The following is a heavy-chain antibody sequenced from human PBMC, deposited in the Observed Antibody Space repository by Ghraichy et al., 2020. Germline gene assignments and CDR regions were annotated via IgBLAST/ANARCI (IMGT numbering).Heavy chain of an antibody. CDR1: GDSMITYF. J-gene: IGHJ4*02. D-gene: IGHD3-16*01. V-gene: IGHV4-4*07. Sequence: SETLSLTCAVSGDSMITYFWSWIRQPAGKGLEWIGRISPSGKTNYNPSLRSRVTLSVDTPKNQFSLKLTSVTAADTAMYYCARDDNDDHGGRNYFDYWGQGTLVTVSS. CDR2: ISPSGKT. CDR3: ARDDNDDHGGRNYFDY.